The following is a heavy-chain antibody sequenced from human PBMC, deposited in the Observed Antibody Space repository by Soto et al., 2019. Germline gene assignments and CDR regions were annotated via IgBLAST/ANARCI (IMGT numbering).Heavy chain of an antibody. CDR2: INHSGST. CDR3: ARSRIAAAGTLNWFDP. Sequence: SETLSLTCAVYVGSFSGYYWSWIRQPPGKGLEWIGEINHSGSTNYNPSLKRRVTISVDTSKNPFSLKLSSVTAADTAVYYCARSRIAAAGTLNWFDPSRQGTLVTVSS. CDR1: VGSFSGYY. D-gene: IGHD6-13*01. J-gene: IGHJ5*02. V-gene: IGHV4-34*01.